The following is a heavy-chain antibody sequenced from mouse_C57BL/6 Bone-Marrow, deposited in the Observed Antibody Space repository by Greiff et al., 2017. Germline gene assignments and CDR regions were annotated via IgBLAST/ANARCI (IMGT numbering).Heavy chain of an antibody. CDR2: INTNNGGT. J-gene: IGHJ2*01. CDR1: GYTFTDYY. Sequence: EVQLQQSGPELVKPGASVKISCKASGYTFTDYYMNWVKQSHGKSLEWIGDINTNNGGTSYNQKFKGKATLTVDKSSSTASMELRSLTSEDSAVYYCARDSSGYVDFDYWGQGTTRTVSS. V-gene: IGHV1-26*01. CDR3: ARDSSGYVDFDY. D-gene: IGHD3-2*02.